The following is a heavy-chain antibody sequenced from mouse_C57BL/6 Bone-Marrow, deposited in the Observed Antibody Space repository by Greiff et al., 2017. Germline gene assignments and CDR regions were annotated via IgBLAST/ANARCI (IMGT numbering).Heavy chain of an antibody. CDR2: ISSGGSYT. CDR3: ASHDGYFYWYFDV. J-gene: IGHJ1*03. CDR1: GFPFSSYG. D-gene: IGHD2-3*01. Sequence: VQLKQSGGDLVKPGGSLKLSCAASGFPFSSYGMSWVRQTPDKRLEWVATISSGGSYTYYPDSVKGRFTISRDNAKNTLYLQMSSLKSEDTAMYYCASHDGYFYWYFDVWGTGTTVTVSS. V-gene: IGHV5-6*01.